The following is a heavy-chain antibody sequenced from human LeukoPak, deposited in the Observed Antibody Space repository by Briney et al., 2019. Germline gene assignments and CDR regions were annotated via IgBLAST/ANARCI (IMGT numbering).Heavy chain of an antibody. CDR3: ARGGAAAGLLDY. V-gene: IGHV4-59*01. CDR1: GGSISSYY. CDR2: IYYSGST. J-gene: IGHJ4*02. Sequence: ASETLSLTCTVSGGSISSYYWSWIRQPPGKGLEWIGYIYYSGSTNYNPSLKSRVTISVDTSKNQFSLKLSSVTAADTAVYYCARGGAAAGLLDYWGQGTLVTVSS. D-gene: IGHD6-13*01.